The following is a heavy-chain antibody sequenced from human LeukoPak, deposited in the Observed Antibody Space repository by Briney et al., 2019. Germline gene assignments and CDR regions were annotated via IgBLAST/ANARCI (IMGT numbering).Heavy chain of an antibody. CDR3: ASAGGYSSSWYTPEAFDI. CDR2: IYYSGST. D-gene: IGHD6-13*01. J-gene: IGHJ3*02. CDR1: GGSLSSYY. Sequence: SETLSLTCTVSGGSLSSYYWSWIRQPPGKGLEWIGYIYYSGSTNYNPSLKSRVTISVDTSKNQFSLKLSSVTAADTAVYYCASAGGYSSSWYTPEAFDIWGQGTMVTVSS. V-gene: IGHV4-59*01.